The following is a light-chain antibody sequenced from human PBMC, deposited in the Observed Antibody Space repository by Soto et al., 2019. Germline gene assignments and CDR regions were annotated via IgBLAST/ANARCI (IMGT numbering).Light chain of an antibody. V-gene: IGLV2-23*01. CDR2: EGS. Sequence: QSALTQPASVSGSPGQSITISCTGTSSDVGSYNLVSWYQQHPGKAPKLMIYEGSKRPSGVSNRFSGSKSGSTASLTISGLQAEDEADYYCCSYAGSSTPVVFGGGTKVTVL. CDR1: SSDVGSYNL. J-gene: IGLJ2*01. CDR3: CSYAGSSTPVV.